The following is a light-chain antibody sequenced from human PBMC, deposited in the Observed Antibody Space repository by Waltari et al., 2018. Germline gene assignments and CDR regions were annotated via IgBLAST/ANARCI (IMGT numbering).Light chain of an antibody. Sequence: SYVLTQPPSVSVAPGKTARITCGGNNIGRKSVHWYQQKPGQAPGWVSYYESDRPSWIPERCSGSNSGNTATLTISRVEAGDEADYYCQVWDSSSDHVVCGGGTKLTVL. CDR2: YES. CDR3: QVWDSSSDHVV. V-gene: IGLV3-21*04. CDR1: NIGRKS. J-gene: IGLJ2*01.